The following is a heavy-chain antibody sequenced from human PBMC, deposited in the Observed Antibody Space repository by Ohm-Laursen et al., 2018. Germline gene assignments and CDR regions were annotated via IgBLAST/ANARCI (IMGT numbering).Heavy chain of an antibody. D-gene: IGHD3/OR15-3a*01. V-gene: IGHV3-7*01. CDR1: GFSFSNSW. J-gene: IGHJ4*02. CDR3: ASGLY. Sequence: SLRLSCTATGFSFSNSWMNWFRQAPGKGLEWVANINQDGSEKHYVDSVKGRFTISRDNAKNSLYLQMNSLRVEDTAVYYCASGLYWGQGTLVTVSS. CDR2: INQDGSEK.